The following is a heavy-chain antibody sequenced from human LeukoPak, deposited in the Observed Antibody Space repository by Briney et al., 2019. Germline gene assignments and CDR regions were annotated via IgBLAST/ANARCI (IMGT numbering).Heavy chain of an antibody. CDR2: IYYIGST. J-gene: IGHJ4*02. CDR1: AGSISSCY. V-gene: IGHV4-59*01. Sequence: SQTLSLTRTVSAGSISSCYWSCIRQPPGKGLEWIGYIYYIGSTNYNPSLRSRVTISVDTSKNQFSLKLSSVTAADTAVYYCAREGPQQLVLDYWGEGTLVTVSS. CDR3: AREGPQQLVLDY. D-gene: IGHD6-6*01.